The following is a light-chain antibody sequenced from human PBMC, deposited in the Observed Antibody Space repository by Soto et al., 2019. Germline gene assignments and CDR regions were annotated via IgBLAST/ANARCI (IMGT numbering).Light chain of an antibody. CDR3: QQYGSSSIT. Sequence: EIVLTQSPGTLSLSLGERATLSCRASQSVSSSYLAWYQQKPGQAPRLLIYGASSGATGIPDRFSGSGSGTDFTLTISRLEPEDFAVYYCQQYGSSSITFGQGTRLEIK. CDR1: QSVSSSY. J-gene: IGKJ5*01. CDR2: GAS. V-gene: IGKV3-20*01.